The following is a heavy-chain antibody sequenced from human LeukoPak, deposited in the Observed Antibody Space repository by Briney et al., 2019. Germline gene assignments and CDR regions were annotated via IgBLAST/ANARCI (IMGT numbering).Heavy chain of an antibody. V-gene: IGHV1-2*02. CDR2: INPNTGGT. J-gene: IGHJ4*02. CDR3: ARDRRGSGFSLIDF. Sequence: ASVKVSCKASGYTFTGYYLHWVRQAPGQGLEWMGWINPNTGGTNYAQKFQDRVTMTRDTSISTAYMELSGLRSDDTAIYYCARDRRGSGFSLIDFWGQGTLVTVSS. D-gene: IGHD3-3*01. CDR1: GYTFTGYY.